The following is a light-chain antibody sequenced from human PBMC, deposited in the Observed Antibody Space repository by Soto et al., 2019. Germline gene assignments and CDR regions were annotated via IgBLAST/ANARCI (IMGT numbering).Light chain of an antibody. Sequence: QPVLTQSPSASASLVASVKLTCTLSSGHNSYAIAWHQQQPEKGPRYVMKINNDGSHIKGDGIPDRFSGSSSGAERYLTICGLQSEDEADYYCQTWGTGPWVFGGGTKVTVL. CDR1: SGHNSYA. J-gene: IGLJ3*02. CDR3: QTWGTGPWV. V-gene: IGLV4-69*02. CDR2: INNDGSH.